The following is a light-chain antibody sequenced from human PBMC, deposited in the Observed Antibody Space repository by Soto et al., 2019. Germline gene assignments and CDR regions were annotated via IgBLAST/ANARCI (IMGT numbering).Light chain of an antibody. CDR2: GAS. J-gene: IGKJ4*02. Sequence: ALTQSPATLSLSPGERTTLSCTTNEPFNSPYLAWYQQKPGQAPRLLIYGASNSATGIPDRFSGSGSGADFTLTISRLEPEDFAVYYCQQYGSPLTFGGGTKVEI. V-gene: IGKV3-20*01. CDR1: EPFNSPY. CDR3: QQYGSPLT.